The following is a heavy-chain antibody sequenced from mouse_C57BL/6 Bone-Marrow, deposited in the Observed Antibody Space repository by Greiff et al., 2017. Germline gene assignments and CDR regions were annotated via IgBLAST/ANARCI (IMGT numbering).Heavy chain of an antibody. D-gene: IGHD2-4*01. J-gene: IGHJ3*01. V-gene: IGHV1-7*01. Sequence: QVQLQQSGAELAKPGASVKLSCKASGYTFTSYWLHWVKQRPGQGLEWIGYINPSSGYTKYNQKFKDKATLTADKSSSTAYMQLSSLTYEDSAVYYCARRGHDYEYDGGFAYWGQGTLVTVSA. CDR1: GYTFTSYW. CDR2: INPSSGYT. CDR3: ARRGHDYEYDGGFAY.